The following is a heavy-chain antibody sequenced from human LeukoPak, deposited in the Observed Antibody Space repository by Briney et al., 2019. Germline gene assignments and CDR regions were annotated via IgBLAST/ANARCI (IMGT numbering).Heavy chain of an antibody. V-gene: IGHV4-4*07. CDR3: ARGAEYGSGGSCPRFDP. CDR1: GGSISSYY. D-gene: IGHD2-15*01. CDR2: IYTSGST. J-gene: IGHJ5*02. Sequence: SETLSLPCTVSGGSISSYYWSWIRQPAGKGLEWIGRIYTSGSTNYNPSLKSRDTLSVDTSKNPFSLKQSSVTAADTAVDYCARGAEYGSGGSCPRFDPWGQGTLVTVSS.